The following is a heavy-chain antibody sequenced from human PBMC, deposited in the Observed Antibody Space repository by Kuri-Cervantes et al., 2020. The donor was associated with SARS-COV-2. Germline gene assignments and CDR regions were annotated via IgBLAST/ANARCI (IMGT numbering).Heavy chain of an antibody. CDR3: ARQGGYSSSSLDY. D-gene: IGHD6-6*01. Sequence: GSLRLSCAVSGYSISSGYYWGWIRQPPGKGLEWIGSIYHSGSTYYNPSLKSRVTISVDTSKKQFSLKLSPVTAADTAVYYCARQGGYSSSSLDYWGQGTLVTVSS. J-gene: IGHJ4*02. V-gene: IGHV4-38-2*01. CDR1: GYSISSGYY. CDR2: IYHSGST.